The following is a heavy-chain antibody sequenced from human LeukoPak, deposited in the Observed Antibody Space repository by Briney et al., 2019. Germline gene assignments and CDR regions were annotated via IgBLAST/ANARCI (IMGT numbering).Heavy chain of an antibody. CDR2: IYTGGST. Sequence: SETLSLTCTVSGVSVTTYYWSWIRQPAGKGLEWIGRIYTGGSTNYNPSLKSRVTMSLDTSKNQFSLKLSSVTAADTAVYYCARRPIVVVTKAYYFDYWGQGTLVTVSS. J-gene: IGHJ4*02. CDR3: ARRPIVVVTKAYYFDY. V-gene: IGHV4-4*07. D-gene: IGHD2-21*02. CDR1: GVSVTTYY.